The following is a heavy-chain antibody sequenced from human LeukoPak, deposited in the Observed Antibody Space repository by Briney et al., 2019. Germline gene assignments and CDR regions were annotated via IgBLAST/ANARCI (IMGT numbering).Heavy chain of an antibody. CDR1: GYTFTSYD. V-gene: IGHV1-8*03. J-gene: IGHJ4*02. Sequence: ASVTVSCKASGYTFTSYDINWVRQAPGQGLEWMGWMNPNSGNTGYAQKFQGRVTITRNTSISTAYMELSSLRSEDMAVYYCARGGTYYYGSGSEYDYWGQGTLVTVSS. CDR3: ARGGTYYYGSGSEYDY. CDR2: MNPNSGNT. D-gene: IGHD3-10*01.